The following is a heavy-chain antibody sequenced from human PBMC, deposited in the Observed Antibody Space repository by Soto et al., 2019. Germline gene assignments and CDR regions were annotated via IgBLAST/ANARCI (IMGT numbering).Heavy chain of an antibody. J-gene: IGHJ4*02. CDR2: IKRDGSEI. V-gene: IGHV3-7*01. D-gene: IGHD2-15*01. CDR3: ARAVV. CDR1: GFSFSNYW. Sequence: GGSLRLSCAASGFSFSNYWMSWVRQAPGKGLEWVANIKRDGSEIYYVDSVKGRFTISRDNAKNSLYLQMNSLRAEDTAVYYCARAVVWGQGTLVTVSS.